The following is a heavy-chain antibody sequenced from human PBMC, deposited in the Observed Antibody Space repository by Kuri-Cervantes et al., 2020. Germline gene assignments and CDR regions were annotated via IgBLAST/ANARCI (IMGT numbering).Heavy chain of an antibody. CDR1: GGTFSSYV. CDR2: IIPIFCTA. D-gene: IGHD3-3*01. CDR3: ASPKDYDFWRGPPNPYYSGMDI. J-gene: IGHJ6*02. V-gene: IGHV1-69*13. Sequence: SVPVSCKASGGTFSSYVISWVRQAPGQGREWMGGIIPIFCTANYAQKFQGRVTITADESTSTAYMEPSSLRSEDTAVYYCASPKDYDFWRGPPNPYYSGMDIWGQGTMVTVSS.